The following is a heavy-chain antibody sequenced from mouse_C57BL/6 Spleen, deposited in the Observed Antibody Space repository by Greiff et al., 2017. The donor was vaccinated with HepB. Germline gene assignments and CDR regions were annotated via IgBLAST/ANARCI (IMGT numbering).Heavy chain of an antibody. CDR1: GYTFTSYW. CDR3: AIGGDHYGSSYDYYAMDY. Sequence: QVQLQQPGAELVKPGASVKVSCKASGYTFTSYWMHWVKQRPGQGLEWIGRIHPSDSDTNYNQKFKGKATLTVDKSSSTAYMQLSSLTSEDSAVYYCAIGGDHYGSSYDYYAMDYWGQGTSVTVSS. V-gene: IGHV1-74*01. J-gene: IGHJ4*01. D-gene: IGHD1-1*01. CDR2: IHPSDSDT.